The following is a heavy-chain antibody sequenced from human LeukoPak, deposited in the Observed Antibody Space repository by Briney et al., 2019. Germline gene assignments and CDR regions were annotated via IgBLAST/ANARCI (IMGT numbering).Heavy chain of an antibody. J-gene: IGHJ4*02. CDR2: IYYSGST. D-gene: IGHD3-10*01. CDR3: ARNTYYYGSGSYYFDY. Sequence: SETLSLTCTVSGGSISSYYWSWIRQPPGKGLEWIGNIYYSGSTNYNPSLKSRVTISVDTSKNRFSLKLSSVTAADTAVYYCARNTYYYGSGSYYFDYWGQGTLVTVSS. V-gene: IGHV4-59*01. CDR1: GGSISSYY.